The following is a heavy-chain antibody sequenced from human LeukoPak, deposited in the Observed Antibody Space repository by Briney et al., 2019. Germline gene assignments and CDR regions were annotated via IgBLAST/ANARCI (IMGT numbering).Heavy chain of an antibody. Sequence: PSGTLSLTCTVSGGSISSGGYYWSWIRQHPGKGLEWIGYIYYSGSTYYNPSLKSRVTISVDTSKNQFSLKLSSVTAADTAVYYCARSGAAAGTRYFDYWGQGTLVTVSS. CDR1: GGSISSGGYY. J-gene: IGHJ4*02. V-gene: IGHV4-31*03. CDR2: IYYSGST. D-gene: IGHD6-13*01. CDR3: ARSGAAAGTRYFDY.